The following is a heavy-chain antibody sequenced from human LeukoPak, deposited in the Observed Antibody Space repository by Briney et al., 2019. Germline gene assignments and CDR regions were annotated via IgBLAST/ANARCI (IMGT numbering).Heavy chain of an antibody. D-gene: IGHD6-13*01. J-gene: IGHJ4*01. CDR2: IRQYVGEK. Sequence: GGSLRLSCAVPGFTFSSYWMNWVGQAPGKGREGVASIRQYVGEKSYVDSVKGRFTISRDNTKNSLYLQINSLRAEDTAVYYCARDGTAAGLYFDLWGQGTLVTVSS. CDR1: GFTFSSYW. V-gene: IGHV3-7*01. CDR3: ARDGTAAGLYFDL.